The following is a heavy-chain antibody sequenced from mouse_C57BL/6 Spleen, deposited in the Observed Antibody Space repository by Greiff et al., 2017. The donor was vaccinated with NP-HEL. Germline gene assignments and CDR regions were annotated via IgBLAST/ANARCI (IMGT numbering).Heavy chain of an antibody. CDR2: INPSNGGT. CDR3: ARVKTAQATAWFAY. Sequence: QVHVKQPGTELVKPGASVKLSCKASGYTFTSYWMHWVKQRPGQGLAWIGNINPSNGGTNYNEKFKSKATLTVDKSSSTAYMQLSSLTSEDSAVYYCARVKTAQATAWFAYWGQGTLVTVSA. V-gene: IGHV1-53*01. J-gene: IGHJ3*01. D-gene: IGHD3-2*02. CDR1: GYTFTSYW.